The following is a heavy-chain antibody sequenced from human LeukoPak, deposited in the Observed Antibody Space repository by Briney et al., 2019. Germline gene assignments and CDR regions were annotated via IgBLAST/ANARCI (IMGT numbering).Heavy chain of an antibody. V-gene: IGHV3-30*02. D-gene: IGHD1-1*01. CDR2: IRYDGSNK. CDR1: GFTFSSYG. J-gene: IGHJ6*03. CDR3: AGSYNNYYYYYMDV. Sequence: GSLRLSCAAYGFTFSSYGMHWVRQAPGQGLEWVAFIRYDGSNKYYADSVKGRFTISRDNAKNTLYLQMNGLRAEDTAVYYCAGSYNNYYYYYMDVWGKGITVTVSS.